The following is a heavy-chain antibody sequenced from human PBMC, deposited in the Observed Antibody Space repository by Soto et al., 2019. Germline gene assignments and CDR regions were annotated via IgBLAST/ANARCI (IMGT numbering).Heavy chain of an antibody. D-gene: IGHD3-10*01. CDR3: ARPEGYGSGSYYFDS. V-gene: IGHV1-46*01. Sequence: ASVKVSCKASGYPFTTYHLHWVREAPGQGLEWMGIVYVTGTGTRSAQKFQGRLTMTRDRSTSTVYMELSSLRSEDTAVYYCARPEGYGSGSYYFDSWGQGTLVTVSS. CDR2: VYVTGTGT. CDR1: GYPFTTYH. J-gene: IGHJ4*02.